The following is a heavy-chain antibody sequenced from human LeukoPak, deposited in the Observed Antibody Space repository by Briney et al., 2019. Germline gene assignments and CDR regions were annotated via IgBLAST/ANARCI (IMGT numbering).Heavy chain of an antibody. D-gene: IGHD3-10*01. V-gene: IGHV3-30-3*01. CDR2: ISYDGSNE. J-gene: IGHJ4*02. Sequence: GGSLRLSCAASGFTFSGYAMHWVRQAPGKGLEWVAVISYDGSNEYYADSVKGRFSISRDNSKNTLYLQMNSLSVEDTAVYYCARVGYYASGPFSYFDYWGQGTLVTVSS. CDR3: ARVGYYASGPFSYFDY. CDR1: GFTFSGYA.